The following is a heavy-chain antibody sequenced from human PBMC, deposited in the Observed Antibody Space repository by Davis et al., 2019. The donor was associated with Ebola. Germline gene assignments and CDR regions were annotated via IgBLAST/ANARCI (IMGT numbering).Heavy chain of an antibody. J-gene: IGHJ5*02. D-gene: IGHD5-12*01. Sequence: AASVKVSCKASGYTFTTYGISWVRQAPGQGLEWMGWISAYNGNTNYAQKLQGRVTMTTDTSTSTAYMELRSLISDDTAVYYCASSQWLRAYNWFDPWGQGTLVTVSS. CDR2: ISAYNGNT. V-gene: IGHV1-18*01. CDR3: ASSQWLRAYNWFDP. CDR1: GYTFTTYG.